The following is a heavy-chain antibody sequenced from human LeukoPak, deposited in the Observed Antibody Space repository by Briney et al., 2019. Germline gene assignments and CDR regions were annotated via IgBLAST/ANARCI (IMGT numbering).Heavy chain of an antibody. CDR3: ASPYPNRGAGNPPNV. CDR1: GFTFSSYG. Sequence: PGRSLRLSCAASGFTFSSYGMHWARQAPGKGLEWVSDINWNGERIGYADSVKGRFTISRDNAQNSLYLQMTNVRADDTAFYYCASPYPNRGAGNPPNVWGRGTMVTVSS. V-gene: IGHV3-20*04. J-gene: IGHJ6*04. CDR2: INWNGERI. D-gene: IGHD3-10*01.